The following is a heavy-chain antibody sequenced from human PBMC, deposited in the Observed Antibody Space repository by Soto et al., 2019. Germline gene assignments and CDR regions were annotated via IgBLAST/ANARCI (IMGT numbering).Heavy chain of an antibody. J-gene: IGHJ4*02. V-gene: IGHV3-23*01. Sequence: EVQLLESGGDLVQPGGSLRLSCAASGFTFSNSAVGWVRQAPGKGLEWVSVIGGTTYYADSVKGRFTISRDNSKNTLYLQMNRLRVDDTAVYFCTKKALSGVPAALDNWGQGTPVTVSS. CDR3: TKKALSGVPAALDN. CDR1: GFTFSNSA. D-gene: IGHD2-2*01. CDR2: IGGTT.